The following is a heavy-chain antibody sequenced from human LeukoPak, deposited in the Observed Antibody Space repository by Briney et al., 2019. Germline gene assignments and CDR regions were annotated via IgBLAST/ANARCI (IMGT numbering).Heavy chain of an antibody. CDR3: ARGRYGDY. Sequence: TSETLSLTCTVSGYSINNGFYWGWIRQPPGKGLEWIGYIYYSGSTNYNPSLKSRVTISVDTSKNQFSLKLSSVTAADTAVYYCARGRYGDYWGQGTLVTVSS. D-gene: IGHD4-17*01. J-gene: IGHJ4*02. V-gene: IGHV4-61*01. CDR1: GYSINNGFY. CDR2: IYYSGST.